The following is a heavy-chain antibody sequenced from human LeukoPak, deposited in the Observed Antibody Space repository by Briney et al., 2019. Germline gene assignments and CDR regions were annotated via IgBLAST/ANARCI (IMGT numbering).Heavy chain of an antibody. CDR3: ARNIVGAPADY. Sequence: SETLSLTCTVSGGSISSYYWSWIRQPPGKGLEWIGYIYYSGSTNYNPSLKSRVTISVDTSKNQFSLKLSSVTAADTAVYYCARNIVGAPADYWGQGTLVTVSS. D-gene: IGHD1-26*01. CDR2: IYYSGST. V-gene: IGHV4-59*01. CDR1: GGSISSYY. J-gene: IGHJ4*02.